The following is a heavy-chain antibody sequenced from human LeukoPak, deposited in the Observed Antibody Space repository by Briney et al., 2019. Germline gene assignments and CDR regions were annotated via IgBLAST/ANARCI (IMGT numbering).Heavy chain of an antibody. CDR3: ARGETSMVRGVITPYYFDY. CDR1: GGTSSSYA. J-gene: IGHJ4*02. Sequence: ASVKVSCKASGGTSSSYAISWVRQAPGQGLGWMGGIIPIFGTANYAQKFQGRVTITADESTSTAYMELSSLRSEDTAVYYCARGETSMVRGVITPYYFDYWGQGTLVTVSS. D-gene: IGHD3-10*01. CDR2: IIPIFGTA. V-gene: IGHV1-69*13.